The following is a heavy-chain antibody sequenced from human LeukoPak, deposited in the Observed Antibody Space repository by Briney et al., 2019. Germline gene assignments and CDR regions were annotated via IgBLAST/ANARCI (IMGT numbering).Heavy chain of an antibody. CDR2: IYSAGST. D-gene: IGHD6-19*01. Sequence: QPGGSLRLSCAASGFSFSSCVMRWVRQAPGKGLEWVSVIYSAGSTYYADSVKGRFTTSRDTSKNTLYLEMNSLRPEDTAVYYCARDRYSSGWWSFDYWGQGALVTVSS. CDR1: GFSFSSCV. J-gene: IGHJ4*02. CDR3: ARDRYSSGWWSFDY. V-gene: IGHV3-53*01.